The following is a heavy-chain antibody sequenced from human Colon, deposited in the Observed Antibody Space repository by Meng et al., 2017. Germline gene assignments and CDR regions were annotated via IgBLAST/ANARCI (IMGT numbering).Heavy chain of an antibody. V-gene: IGHV3-7*01. CDR3: ARDDDGSGHWRFYFDY. J-gene: IGHJ4*02. Sequence: GESLKISCAAAGFTFSNYWMSWVRQAPGKGLEWVANMKEDGGEIYYVDSVKGRFTISRDNAKNSLYLQMNSLRAEDTAVYYGARDDDGSGHWRFYFDYWGQGTLVTVSS. CDR1: GFTFSNYW. D-gene: IGHD3-22*01. CDR2: MKEDGGEI.